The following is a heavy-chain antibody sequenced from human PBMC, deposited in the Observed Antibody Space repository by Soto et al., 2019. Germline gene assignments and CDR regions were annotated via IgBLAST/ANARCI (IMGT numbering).Heavy chain of an antibody. V-gene: IGHV5-51*01. Sequence: PGESQKISCQCSGYTFSNFWFGWVRQLPGQGLEWMGIIYPGDHETRYSPSFLGKVTISAETSINTAYLQWSSLEASDSAFYFCARSPRSSPYFDFWGQGALVTVSS. CDR3: ARSPRSSPYFDF. J-gene: IGHJ4*02. D-gene: IGHD6-13*01. CDR2: IYPGDHET. CDR1: GYTFSNFW.